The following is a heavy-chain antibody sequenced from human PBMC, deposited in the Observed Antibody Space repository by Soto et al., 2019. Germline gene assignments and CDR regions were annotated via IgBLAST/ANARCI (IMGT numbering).Heavy chain of an antibody. D-gene: IGHD1-1*01. Sequence: QVQLVESGGGVVQPGRSLRLSCAASGFTFSSYAMHWVRQAPGKGLEWVAVISYDGSNKYYADSVKGRFTISRDNSKNTLYLQMNSLRAEDTAVYYCARDRLRYNWNDFPSYDYGMDVWGQGTTVTVSS. CDR3: ARDRLRYNWNDFPSYDYGMDV. V-gene: IGHV3-30-3*01. CDR2: ISYDGSNK. J-gene: IGHJ6*02. CDR1: GFTFSSYA.